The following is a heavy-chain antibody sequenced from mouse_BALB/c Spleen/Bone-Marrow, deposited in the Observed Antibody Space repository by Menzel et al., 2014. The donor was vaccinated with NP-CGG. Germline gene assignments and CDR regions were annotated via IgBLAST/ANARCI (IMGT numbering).Heavy chain of an antibody. V-gene: IGHV5-17*02. J-gene: IGHJ2*01. CDR2: ISSGSSTI. CDR1: GFTFSSFG. Sequence: DVMLVESGGGLVQPGGSRKLSCAASGFTFSSFGMHWVRQAPEKGLEWVAYISSGSSTIYYADTVKGRFTISRDNPKNTLFLQMTSLRSEDTAMYYCARSLYYRYDFFDYWGQGTPLTVSS. D-gene: IGHD2-14*01. CDR3: ARSLYYRYDFFDY.